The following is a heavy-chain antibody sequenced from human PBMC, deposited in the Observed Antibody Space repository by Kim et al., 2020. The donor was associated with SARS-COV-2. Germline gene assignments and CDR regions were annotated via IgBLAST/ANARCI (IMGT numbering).Heavy chain of an antibody. Sequence: GGSLRLSCAASGFTFSNAWMSWVRQAPGKGLEWVGRIKSKTDGGTTDYAAPVKGRFTISRDDSKNTLYLQMNSLKTEDTAVYYCTTDSGYDCYGGDCSYYFDYWGQGTLVTVSS. CDR1: GFTFSNAW. D-gene: IGHD5-12*01. CDR3: TTDSGYDCYGGDCSYYFDY. J-gene: IGHJ4*02. CDR2: IKSKTDGGTT. V-gene: IGHV3-15*01.